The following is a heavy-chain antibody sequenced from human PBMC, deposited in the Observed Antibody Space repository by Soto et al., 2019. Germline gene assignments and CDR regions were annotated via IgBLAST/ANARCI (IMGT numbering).Heavy chain of an antibody. CDR3: ASEGYCSSTSCYAGGMDYYYYYGMDV. Sequence: PSDTLSLTCTVSGGSISISSYYWGWILHPPGKGLEWIGSIYYSGSTYYNPSLKSRVTISVDTSKNQFSLKLSSVTAADTAVYYCASEGYCSSTSCYAGGMDYYYYYGMDVWGQGTTVTVSS. CDR2: IYYSGST. D-gene: IGHD2-2*01. J-gene: IGHJ6*02. V-gene: IGHV4-39*01. CDR1: GGSISISSYY.